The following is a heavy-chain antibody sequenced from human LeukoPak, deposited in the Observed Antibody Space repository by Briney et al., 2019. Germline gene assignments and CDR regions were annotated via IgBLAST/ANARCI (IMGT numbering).Heavy chain of an antibody. Sequence: GASVKVSCKASGGTFISYAISWVRQAPGQGLEWMGRIIPILGIANYAQKFQGRVTITADKSTSTAYMELSSLRSEDTAVYYCARDRGVVTAIHYYWGQGTLVTVSS. D-gene: IGHD2-21*02. CDR3: ARDRGVVTAIHYY. J-gene: IGHJ4*02. V-gene: IGHV1-69*04. CDR2: IIPILGIA. CDR1: GGTFISYA.